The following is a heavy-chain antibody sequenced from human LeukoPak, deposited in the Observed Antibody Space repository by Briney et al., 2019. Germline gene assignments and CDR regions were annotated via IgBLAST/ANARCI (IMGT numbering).Heavy chain of an antibody. V-gene: IGHV1-69*01. J-gene: IGHJ4*02. CDR1: GGAFSTFA. Sequence: ASVKVSCKASGGAFSTFALSWVRQAPGQGLDWMGGIIPILSTANYAQKFQGRVTITADESTSTACMELSSLRSEDTALYYCATSPTGDSPGYWGQGTLVTVSS. CDR2: IIPILSTA. D-gene: IGHD4-17*01. CDR3: ATSPTGDSPGY.